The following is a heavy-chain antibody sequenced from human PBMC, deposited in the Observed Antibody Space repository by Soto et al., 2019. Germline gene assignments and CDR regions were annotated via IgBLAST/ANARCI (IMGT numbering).Heavy chain of an antibody. CDR3: ARDNYAPLGMDV. V-gene: IGHV4-30-4*01. J-gene: IGHJ6*02. D-gene: IGHD2-2*01. CDR1: GGPINSGDYF. Sequence: QVQLQVSGPGLVRPSQTLSLTCTVSGGPINSGDYFWSWIRQPPGKGLEWIGYIYYSGSTYYNPSLKSRLFMSVDTSKNLFSLKLSSVTAADTAVYFCARDNYAPLGMDVWGQGTTVIVFS. CDR2: IYYSGST.